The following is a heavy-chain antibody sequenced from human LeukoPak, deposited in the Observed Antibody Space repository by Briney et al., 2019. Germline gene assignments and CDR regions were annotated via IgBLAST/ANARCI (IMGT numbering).Heavy chain of an antibody. CDR1: GGSISNYY. CDR3: ARAAVPANYYDSSGTPRWFDL. J-gene: IGHJ5*02. Sequence: PSETLCQTCTVSGGSISNYYWSWIRQPPGKGLEWIAYIYYSGTTNYNPSLKSRVTISVDTSNNQYSLKLSSVTAADTAVYYCARAAVPANYYDSSGTPRWFDLWGQGSQVTVSS. CDR2: IYYSGTT. V-gene: IGHV4-59*12. D-gene: IGHD3-22*01.